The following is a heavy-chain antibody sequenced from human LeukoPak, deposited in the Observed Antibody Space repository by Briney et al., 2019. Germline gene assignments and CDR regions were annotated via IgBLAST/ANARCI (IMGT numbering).Heavy chain of an antibody. J-gene: IGHJ4*02. D-gene: IGHD3-22*01. Sequence: SETLSLTCTVSGGSISSYYWSWIRQPPGKGLEWIGYIYYSGSTNYNPSLKSRVTMSVDTSKNQFSLKLSSVTAADTAVYYCARDLTDYYELDYWGQGTLVTVSS. V-gene: IGHV4-59*12. CDR1: GGSISSYY. CDR3: ARDLTDYYELDY. CDR2: IYYSGST.